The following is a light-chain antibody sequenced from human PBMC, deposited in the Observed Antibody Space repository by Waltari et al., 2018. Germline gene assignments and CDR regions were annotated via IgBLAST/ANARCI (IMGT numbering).Light chain of an antibody. CDR3: CSYAGSSTFV. Sequence: QSALTQPASVSGSPGQSITISCTGTSSDVGSLNLAPWYQQHPGKATKLLIYEGSKRPSGVANRFSGSKSGNTASLTISGLQAEDEADYYCCSYAGSSTFVFGGGTKLTVL. V-gene: IGLV2-23*03. CDR2: EGS. J-gene: IGLJ3*02. CDR1: SSDVGSLNL.